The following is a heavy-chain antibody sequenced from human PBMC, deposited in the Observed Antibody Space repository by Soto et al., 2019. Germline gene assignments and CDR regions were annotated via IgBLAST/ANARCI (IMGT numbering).Heavy chain of an antibody. V-gene: IGHV3-30-3*01. CDR2: ISYDGSNK. D-gene: IGHD1-20*01. J-gene: IGHJ5*02. CDR3: ARDLRITGNNWFDP. Sequence: LRLSCAASGFTFSSYAMHWVRQAPGKGLEWVAVISYDGSNKYYADSVKGRFTISRDNSKNTLYLQMNSLRAEDTAVYYCARDLRITGNNWFDPWGQGTLVTVSS. CDR1: GFTFSSYA.